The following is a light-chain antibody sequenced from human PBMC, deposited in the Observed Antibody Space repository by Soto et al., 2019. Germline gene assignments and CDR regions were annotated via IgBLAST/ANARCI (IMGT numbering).Light chain of an antibody. V-gene: IGKV3-20*01. CDR3: QQYTMSPWT. CDR2: GAS. Sequence: EIVLTQSPSTLSLSPGERATLSCRASQSVTSNYLAWYQQKPGLAPRLLIYGASHRTTGIPDRFSGSGSGTDFTLTISRLEPGDFAVYYCQQYTMSPWTFGQGTKVEV. CDR1: QSVTSNY. J-gene: IGKJ1*01.